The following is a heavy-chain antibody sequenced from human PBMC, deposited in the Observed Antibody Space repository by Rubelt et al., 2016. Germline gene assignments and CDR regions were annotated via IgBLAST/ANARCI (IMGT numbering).Heavy chain of an antibody. CDR1: GYSFTDYY. D-gene: IGHD6-13*01. CDR2: INPNNAGT. CDR3: VRDGATWYEDF. J-gene: IGHJ4*02. V-gene: IGHV1-2*06. Sequence: QVHLVQSGAEVKKPGASVKVSCKASGYSFTDYYMHWVRQAPGQGLEWMGRINPNNAGTNNAQKFQGRDTMTRDTAISTAFMELNRLRSDDTAVYYCVRDGATWYEDFWGQGTLVTVSS.